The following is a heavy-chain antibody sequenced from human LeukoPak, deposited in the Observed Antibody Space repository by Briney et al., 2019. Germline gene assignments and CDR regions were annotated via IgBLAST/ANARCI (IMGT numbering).Heavy chain of an antibody. CDR1: GGSFSGYY. D-gene: IGHD2-2*02. J-gene: IGHJ6*04. CDR3: ARGRMGDIVVVPAAIRSARRQPAHMDV. CDR2: INHSGST. V-gene: IGHV4-34*01. Sequence: SETLSLTCAVYGGSFSGYYWSWIRQPPGKGLEWIGEINHSGSTNYNPSLKSRVTISVDTSKNQFSLKLSSVTAADTAVYYCARGRMGDIVVVPAAIRSARRQPAHMDVWGKGTTVTVSS.